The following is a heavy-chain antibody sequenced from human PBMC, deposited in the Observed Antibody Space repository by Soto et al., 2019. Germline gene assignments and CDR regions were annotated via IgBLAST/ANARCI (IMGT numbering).Heavy chain of an antibody. V-gene: IGHV4-30-4*01. CDR1: GDSISSVYYY. CDR3: ARDVKRYSSQPGPLEY. J-gene: IGHJ4*02. Sequence: SATLSLTCPVSGDSISSVYYYWSWIRQPPGKGLEWIGCIYYSGNTYYNPSLKRRFSISVDTSKNQFSLQLSSVTVADTAVYYCARDVKRYSSQPGPLEYGGLGTLVTVSS. D-gene: IGHD6-13*01. CDR2: IYYSGNT.